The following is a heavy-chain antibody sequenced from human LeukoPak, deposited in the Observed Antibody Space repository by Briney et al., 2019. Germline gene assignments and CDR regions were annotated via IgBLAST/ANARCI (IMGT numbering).Heavy chain of an antibody. CDR1: GYAFLDYY. J-gene: IGHJ5*02. CDR2: INPNNGDT. CDR3: ARVRPCTTATCYRWFDP. V-gene: IGHV1-2*02. Sequence: ASVKVSCKASGYAFLDYYMHWVRQAPGQGLEWMGWINPNNGDTNYAQKFQGRVTVTRDTSISTVYMDLSGLRSDDTAMYYCARVRPCTTATCYRWFDPWGQGTLVTVPS. D-gene: IGHD2-2*01.